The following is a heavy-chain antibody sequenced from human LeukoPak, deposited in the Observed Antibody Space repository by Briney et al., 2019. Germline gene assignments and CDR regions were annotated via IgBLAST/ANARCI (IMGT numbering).Heavy chain of an antibody. J-gene: IGHJ4*02. D-gene: IGHD1-1*01. CDR3: ARMGTGSTGEAFDY. CDR1: GYTFTGYY. Sequence: GASVKVSCKASGYTFTGYYMHWVRQAPGQGLEWMGWINPNSGGTNYAQKFQGRVTMTRDTSISTAYMELSRLRSDDTAVYYCARMGTGSTGEAFDYWGQGTLVTVSS. CDR2: INPNSGGT. V-gene: IGHV1-2*02.